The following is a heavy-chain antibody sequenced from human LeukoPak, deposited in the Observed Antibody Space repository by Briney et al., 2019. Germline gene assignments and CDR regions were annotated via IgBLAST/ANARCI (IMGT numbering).Heavy chain of an antibody. CDR1: GYTFTRNG. D-gene: IGHD3-16*01. V-gene: IGHV7-4-1*02. J-gene: IGHJ6*04. CDR2: INTNTGNP. Sequence: ASVKVSCKASGYTFTRNGISWVRQAPGQGLEWMGWINTNTGNPTYAQGFTGRFVFSLDTSVSTAYLQISSLKAEDTAVYYCARVLGGLNLGMDVWGKGSTVTVSP. CDR3: ARVLGGLNLGMDV.